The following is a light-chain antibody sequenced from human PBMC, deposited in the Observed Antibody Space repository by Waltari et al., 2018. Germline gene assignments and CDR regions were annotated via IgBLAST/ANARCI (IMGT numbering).Light chain of an antibody. V-gene: IGLV2-14*01. CDR3: SSYASSSKGV. J-gene: IGLJ2*01. CDR1: SSDVGGYNY. CDR2: AVS. Sequence: QSALTQPASVSGAPGQPITISCTGTSSDVGGYNYVSWYQQHPGKAPKLMIYAVSNRPSGVSNRFSCSKSGNTVSLTISGLQAEDEADYYCSSYASSSKGVFGGGTKLTVL.